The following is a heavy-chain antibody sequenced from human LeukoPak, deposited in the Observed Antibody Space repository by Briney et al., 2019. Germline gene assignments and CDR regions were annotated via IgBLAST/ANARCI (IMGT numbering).Heavy chain of an antibody. Sequence: SETLSLTCTVSGGSINYYYWMWIRQPPGKGLEWIGYIYYSGGTHYNPSLKSRVTMLVDTSKNQFSLKLTAVTAADTAVYYCARDRFLEWFWADVWGQGTTVTVSS. CDR2: IYYSGGT. V-gene: IGHV4-59*01. CDR3: ARDRFLEWFWADV. J-gene: IGHJ6*02. CDR1: GGSINYYY. D-gene: IGHD3-3*01.